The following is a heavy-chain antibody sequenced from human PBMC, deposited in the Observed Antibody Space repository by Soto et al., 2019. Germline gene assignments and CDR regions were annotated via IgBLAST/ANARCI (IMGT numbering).Heavy chain of an antibody. CDR2: ISNRGDT. CDR3: ARAPRYCRGGSCSITGEAYDI. D-gene: IGHD2-15*01. Sequence: EVQLVESGGGLVQPGGSLRLSCTASGFIVSDTYVNWVRQAPGKGLEWVSVISNRGDTHYADSVRGRFSLSRDMSDNALHLQMNNLRVEDTAVYYCARAPRYCRGGSCSITGEAYDIWGQGTMVTVSS. J-gene: IGHJ3*02. CDR1: GFIVSDTY. V-gene: IGHV3-66*01.